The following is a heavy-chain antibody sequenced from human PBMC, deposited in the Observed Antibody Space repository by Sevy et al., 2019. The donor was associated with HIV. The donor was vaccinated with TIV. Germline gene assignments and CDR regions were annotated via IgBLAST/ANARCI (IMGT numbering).Heavy chain of an antibody. CDR2: IWYDGSNK. V-gene: IGHV3-33*01. CDR1: GFTFSSYG. J-gene: IGHJ4*02. CDR3: ARGDRGTGDYFDY. Sequence: GGSLRLSCAASGFTFSSYGMHWVRQAPGKGLEWVAVIWYDGSNKYYADSVKGRFTISRDNSKNKLYLQMNSLRAEDTAVYYCARGDRGTGDYFDYWGQGTLVTASS. D-gene: IGHD3-16*01.